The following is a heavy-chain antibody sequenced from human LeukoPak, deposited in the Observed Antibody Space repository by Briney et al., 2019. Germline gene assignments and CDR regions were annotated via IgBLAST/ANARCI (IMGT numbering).Heavy chain of an antibody. CDR1: GGSVSSGRYF. D-gene: IGHD1-26*01. CDR3: ARNSGIVGAGLDY. V-gene: IGHV4-61*01. J-gene: IGHJ4*02. CDR2: IYYSGST. Sequence: PSETLSLTCTVSGGSVSSGRYFWNWIRQPPGMGLEGIGYIYYSGSTNYNPSLKSRVTISVDTSKNQFSLKMSSLTAADTAVYYCARNSGIVGAGLDYWGQGTLVTVSS.